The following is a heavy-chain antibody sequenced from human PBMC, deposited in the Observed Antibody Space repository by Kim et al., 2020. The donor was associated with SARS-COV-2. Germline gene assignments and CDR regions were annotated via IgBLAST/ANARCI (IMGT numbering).Heavy chain of an antibody. CDR1: GGSISSYY. V-gene: IGHV4-59*13. CDR3: ARTPLYDYVWGSYRSYGMDV. Sequence: SETLSLTCTVSGGSISSYYWSWIRQPPGKGLEWIGYIYYSGSTNYNPSLKSRVTISVDTSKNQFSLKLSSVTAADTAVYYCARTPLYDYVWGSYRSYGMDVWGQGTTVTVSS. D-gene: IGHD3-16*02. J-gene: IGHJ6*02. CDR2: IYYSGST.